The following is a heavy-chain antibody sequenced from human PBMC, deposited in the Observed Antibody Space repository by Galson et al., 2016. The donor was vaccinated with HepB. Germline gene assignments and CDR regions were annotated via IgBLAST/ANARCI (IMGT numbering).Heavy chain of an antibody. J-gene: IGHJ4*02. V-gene: IGHV4-59*08. CDR1: GVSIGTYY. Sequence: ETLSLTCTVSGVSIGTYYWSWFRQSPGKRLEWIGYIYSDGTTTYSPSLKSRIAISIDTSKRQLSLTVRSVTAADTAVYSCASHPDYGDYWGQGTLVTVSS. CDR3: ASHPDYGDY. CDR2: IYSDGTT.